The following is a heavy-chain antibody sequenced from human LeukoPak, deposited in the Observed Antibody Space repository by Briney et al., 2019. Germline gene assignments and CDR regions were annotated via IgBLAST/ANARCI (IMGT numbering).Heavy chain of an antibody. Sequence: ASVKVSCKVSGYTLTELSMHRVRQAPGKGLEWMGGFDPEDGETIYAQKFQGRVTMTEDTSTDTAYMELSSLRSEDTAVYYCTTVSLTRLEDIFDPWGQGTLVTVSS. CDR2: FDPEDGET. CDR3: TTVSLTRLEDIFDP. J-gene: IGHJ5*02. CDR1: GYTLTELS. D-gene: IGHD5-12*01. V-gene: IGHV1-24*01.